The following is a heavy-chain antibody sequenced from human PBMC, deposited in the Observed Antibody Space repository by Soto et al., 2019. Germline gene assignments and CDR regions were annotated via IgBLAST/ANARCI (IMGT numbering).Heavy chain of an antibody. D-gene: IGHD3-9*01. Sequence: GGSLRLSCAASGFTFSSYAMSWVRQAPGKGLEWVSAISGSGGSTYYADSVKGRFTISRDNSKNTLYLQMNSLRAEDTAVYYCAKAIYEYYDILTGSEAFDIWGQGTMVTVS. CDR1: GFTFSSYA. CDR2: ISGSGGST. CDR3: AKAIYEYYDILTGSEAFDI. J-gene: IGHJ3*02. V-gene: IGHV3-23*01.